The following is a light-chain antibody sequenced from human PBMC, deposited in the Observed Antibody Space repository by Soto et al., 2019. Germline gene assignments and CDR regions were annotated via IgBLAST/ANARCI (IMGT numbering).Light chain of an antibody. Sequence: QSALTQPASVSGSPGQSITISCTGTSSDVGGYNYVSWYQQHPGKAPKLMIYDVSNRHSGVSNRFSGAKSGNTASLNISGLQAEDEADYYCSSYTTSGSLVFGGGTKVTVL. CDR2: DVS. V-gene: IGLV2-14*01. CDR3: SSYTTSGSLV. CDR1: SSDVGGYNY. J-gene: IGLJ2*01.